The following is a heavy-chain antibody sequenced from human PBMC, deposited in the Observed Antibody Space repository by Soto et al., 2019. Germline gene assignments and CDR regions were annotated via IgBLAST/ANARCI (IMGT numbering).Heavy chain of an antibody. CDR2: IYNSGTT. CDR3: ARDPAP. Sequence: QVQLQESGPGLVKPSETLSLTCTVSGGSITRGGYYWSWIRQHPGKGLEWIGYIYNSGTTYYNPTPXSXVTTSVDTSKNQFSLKLTSVTPADTAVYYCARDPAPWGQGTLVTVSS. CDR1: GGSITRGGYY. V-gene: IGHV4-31*03. J-gene: IGHJ5*02.